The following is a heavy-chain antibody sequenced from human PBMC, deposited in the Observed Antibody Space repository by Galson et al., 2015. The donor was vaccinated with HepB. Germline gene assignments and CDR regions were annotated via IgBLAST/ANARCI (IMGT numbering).Heavy chain of an antibody. Sequence: SLRLSCAASGFTFSSYGMHWVRQAPGKGLEWVAVIWNDGSNKYYADSVKGRFTISRDNSKNTLYLQMNSLRAEDTAVYYCARDGGYSSTWYKGEYFQHWGQGTLVTVSS. V-gene: IGHV3-33*01. CDR2: IWNDGSNK. CDR3: ARDGGYSSTWYKGEYFQH. D-gene: IGHD6-13*01. J-gene: IGHJ1*01. CDR1: GFTFSSYG.